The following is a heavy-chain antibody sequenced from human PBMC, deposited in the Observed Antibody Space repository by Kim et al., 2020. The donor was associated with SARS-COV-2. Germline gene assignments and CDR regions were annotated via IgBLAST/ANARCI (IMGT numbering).Heavy chain of an antibody. CDR2: ST. CDR3: ARGNYYGMDV. Sequence: STSYADSVKGRFTISRDNAKNTLHLQINSLRAEDTAVYFCARGNYYGMDVWGQGTTITVS. V-gene: IGHV3-74*01. J-gene: IGHJ6*02.